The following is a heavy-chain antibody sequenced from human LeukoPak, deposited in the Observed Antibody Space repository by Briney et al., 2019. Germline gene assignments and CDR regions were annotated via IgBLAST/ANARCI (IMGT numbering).Heavy chain of an antibody. CDR2: TSSSSSYI. CDR3: AREVDIYDYVWGSYRYVTGGMDV. V-gene: IGHV3-21*01. D-gene: IGHD3-16*02. J-gene: IGHJ6*04. CDR1: GSTFSSYS. Sequence: GGSLRLSCAASGSTFSSYSMNWVRQAPGKGLEWVSSTSSSSSYIYYADSVKGRFTISRDNAKNSLYLQMNSLRAEDTAVYYCAREVDIYDYVWGSYRYVTGGMDVWGKGTTVTVSS.